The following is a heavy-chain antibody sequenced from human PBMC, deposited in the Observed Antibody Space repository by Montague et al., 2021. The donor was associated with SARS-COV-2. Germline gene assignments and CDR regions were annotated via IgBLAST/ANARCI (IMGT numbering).Heavy chain of an antibody. Sequence: PALVKPTQTLTLTCTVSGFSLNTNGMGVGWIRQPPGEALAWLAPIYWDDDKRYSPSLKTRLTITKDTSRNQVVLTMTNMDPGDTGTYFCARYTSRMYGSFDFWGQGAMVSVSS. CDR3: ARYTSRMYGSFDF. V-gene: IGHV2-5*02. CDR2: IYWDDDK. J-gene: IGHJ4*03. CDR1: GFSLNTNGMG. D-gene: IGHD3-16*02.